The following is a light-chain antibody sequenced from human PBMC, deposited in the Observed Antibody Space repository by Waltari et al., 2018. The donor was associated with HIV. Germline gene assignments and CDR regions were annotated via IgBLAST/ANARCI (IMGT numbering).Light chain of an antibody. CDR1: QSVGSY. CDR2: DAS. Sequence: EIVLTQSPATLSLSPGERATLSCRASQSVGSYLAWYQHKPGQAPRLLIYDASHRASGIPPRFSGSGSGTDFTLTISRLEPEDFAFYYCQQYNNWPPYTFGQGTKLEIK. J-gene: IGKJ2*01. V-gene: IGKV3-11*01. CDR3: QQYNNWPPYT.